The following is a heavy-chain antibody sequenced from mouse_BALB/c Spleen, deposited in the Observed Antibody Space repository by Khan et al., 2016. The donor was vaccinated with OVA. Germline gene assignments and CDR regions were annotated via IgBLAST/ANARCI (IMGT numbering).Heavy chain of an antibody. CDR2: IDPATGNI. CDR1: GFNIKDTY. D-gene: IGHD1-2*01. J-gene: IGHJ4*01. Sequence: VQLQPSGAELVKPGASVKLSCTVSGFNIKDTYMHWVNQRPEQGLEWIGRIDPATGNIKYDPKFKGKATITSDTSSNRVDLQLSSLTSEDTAVYYCARTEIHYYGSYVMDSWGQGTSVTVSS. CDR3: ARTEIHYYGSYVMDS. V-gene: IGHV14-3*02.